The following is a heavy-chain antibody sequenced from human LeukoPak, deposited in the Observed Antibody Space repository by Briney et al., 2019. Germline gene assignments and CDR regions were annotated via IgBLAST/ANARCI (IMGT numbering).Heavy chain of an antibody. V-gene: IGHV3-20*04. CDR1: GFTFDDYG. CDR2: INWNGGST. Sequence: GGSLRLSCAASGFTFDDYGMSWVRQAPGKGLEWVSGINWNGGSTGYADSVKGRFTISRDNAKNSLYLQMNSLRAEDTALCYCARAGGPSGYYYYMDVWGKGTTVTVSS. J-gene: IGHJ6*03. D-gene: IGHD3-10*01. CDR3: ARAGGPSGYYYYMDV.